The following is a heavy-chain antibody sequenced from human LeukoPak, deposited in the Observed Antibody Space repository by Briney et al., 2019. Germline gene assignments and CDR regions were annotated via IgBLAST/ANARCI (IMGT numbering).Heavy chain of an antibody. V-gene: IGHV1-2*04. Sequence: ASVKVSCMASGYTFTGYYMHWVRQAPGQGLEWMGWINPNSGGTNYAQKFQGWVTMTRDTSISTAYMELSRLRSDDTAVHYCAAMVRGDYFDYWGQGTLVTVSS. CDR2: INPNSGGT. CDR1: GYTFTGYY. J-gene: IGHJ4*02. CDR3: AAMVRGDYFDY. D-gene: IGHD3-10*01.